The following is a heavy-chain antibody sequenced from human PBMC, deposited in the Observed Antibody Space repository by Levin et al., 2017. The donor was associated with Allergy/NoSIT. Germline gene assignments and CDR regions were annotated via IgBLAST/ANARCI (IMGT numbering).Heavy chain of an antibody. Sequence: GGSLRLSCVTSGITFSNAWMHWVRLAPGKGLEWVGRIKSKTDGATTDYAAPVQGRFTISRDDSENTLYLQMNSLTTEDTGVYYCTADGGRATAYSSVWYVFHYGMDVWGQGTTVTVS. CDR2: IKSKTDGATT. CDR3: TADGGRATAYSSVWYVFHYGMDV. J-gene: IGHJ6*02. CDR1: GITFSNAW. V-gene: IGHV3-15*01. D-gene: IGHD6-13*01.